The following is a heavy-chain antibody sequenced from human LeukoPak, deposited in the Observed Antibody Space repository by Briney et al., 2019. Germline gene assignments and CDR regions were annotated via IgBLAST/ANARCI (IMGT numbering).Heavy chain of an antibody. Sequence: GSLRLSCAASGFTFSSYGMNWVRQAPGKGLEWLSGISPRGGGTYYADSVKGRFTISRDDSKNTLSLQMKSLRVEDTAVYYCARDLAWGAFDYWGQGTLDTVSS. CDR2: ISPRGGGT. D-gene: IGHD7-27*01. CDR3: ARDLAWGAFDY. J-gene: IGHJ4*02. V-gene: IGHV3-23*01. CDR1: GFTFSSYG.